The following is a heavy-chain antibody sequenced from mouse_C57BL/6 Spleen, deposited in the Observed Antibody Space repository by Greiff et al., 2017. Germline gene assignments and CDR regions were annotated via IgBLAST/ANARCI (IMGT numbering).Heavy chain of an antibody. J-gene: IGHJ4*01. CDR1: GFTFSDFY. CDR2: SRNKANDYTT. D-gene: IGHD2-3*01. Sequence: EVKLVESGGGLVQSGRSLRLSCATSGFTFSDFYMEWVRQAPGKGLEWIAASRNKANDYTTEYSASVKGRFIVSRDTSQSILYLQMNALRAEDTAMYYWARDAYDGYYVGYAMDYWGQGTSVTVSS. V-gene: IGHV7-1*01. CDR3: ARDAYDGYYVGYAMDY.